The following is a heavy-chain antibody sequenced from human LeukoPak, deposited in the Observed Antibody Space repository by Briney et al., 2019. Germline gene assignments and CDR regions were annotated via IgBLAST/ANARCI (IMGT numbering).Heavy chain of an antibody. Sequence: GGSLRLSCAASGITFSSNGMVWVRQTPEKGLEWISYISTFSSTIKYADSVRGRFTISRDNANNSLYLQMNSLRAEDTAVYYCARDRGVAADGTVGWFDPWGQGTLVTVSS. D-gene: IGHD6-13*01. J-gene: IGHJ5*02. CDR1: GITFSSNG. V-gene: IGHV3-48*01. CDR3: ARDRGVAADGTVGWFDP. CDR2: ISTFSSTI.